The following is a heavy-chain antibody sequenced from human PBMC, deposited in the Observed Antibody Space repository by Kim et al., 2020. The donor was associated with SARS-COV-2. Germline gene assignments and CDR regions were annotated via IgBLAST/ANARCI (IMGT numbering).Heavy chain of an antibody. J-gene: IGHJ4*02. CDR1: GFTFNNAW. V-gene: IGHV3-15*01. Sequence: GGSLRLSCAASGFTFNNAWMNWVRQAPGKGLEWVGRVRSKTDGGTTDYATPVKDRFTISRDDSRSTLYLQMNSLETEDTAVYYCSTDHGRFWGQGTLVTV. CDR3: STDHGRF. CDR2: VRSKTDGGTT. D-gene: IGHD1-26*01.